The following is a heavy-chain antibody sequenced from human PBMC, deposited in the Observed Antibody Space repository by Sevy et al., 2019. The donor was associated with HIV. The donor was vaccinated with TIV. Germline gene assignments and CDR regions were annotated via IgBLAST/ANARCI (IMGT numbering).Heavy chain of an antibody. D-gene: IGHD1-1*01. Sequence: ASVNVSCKASGYTFTDYYIHWVRQAPGQGLEWMAWINPNDGVTNYAQRFQGGVTVTRDTYIITAYMELRRLRSDDTAIYYCARLTTMPTSDLYGMDVWGQGTTVTVSS. J-gene: IGHJ6*02. CDR2: INPNDGVT. CDR1: GYTFTDYY. V-gene: IGHV1-2*02. CDR3: ARLTTMPTSDLYGMDV.